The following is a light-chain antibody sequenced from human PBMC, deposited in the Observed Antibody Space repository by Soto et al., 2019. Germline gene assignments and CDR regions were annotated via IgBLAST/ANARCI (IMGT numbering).Light chain of an antibody. CDR3: NSYTSSSTRV. V-gene: IGLV2-14*01. J-gene: IGLJ3*02. CDR1: SSDVGGYNY. Sequence: QSALTQPASVSGSPGQSITISCIGTSSDVGGYNYVSWYQQHPGKAPKLMIYEVSNRPSGVSNRFSGSKSGNTASLTISGLRAEDEADYYCNSYTSSSTRVFGGGTKLTVL. CDR2: EVS.